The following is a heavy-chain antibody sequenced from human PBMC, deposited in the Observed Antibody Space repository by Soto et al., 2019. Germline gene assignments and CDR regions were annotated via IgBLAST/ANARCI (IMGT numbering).Heavy chain of an antibody. CDR3: AKDRGVDTAMVRGGGMDV. V-gene: IGHV3-30*18. D-gene: IGHD5-18*01. Sequence: VQLVESGGGVVQPGRSLRLSCAASGFTFSSYGMHWVRQAPGKGLEWVAVISYDGSNKYYADSVKGRFTISRDNSKNTLYLQMNSLRAEDTAVHYCAKDRGVDTAMVRGGGMDVWGQGTTVTVSS. J-gene: IGHJ6*02. CDR2: ISYDGSNK. CDR1: GFTFSSYG.